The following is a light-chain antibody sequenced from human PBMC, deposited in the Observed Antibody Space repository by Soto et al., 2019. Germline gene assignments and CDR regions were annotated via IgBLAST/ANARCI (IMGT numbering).Light chain of an antibody. J-gene: IGKJ1*01. CDR2: GAS. Sequence: EIVLTQSPGTLSLSPGERATLSCRASQSVSSSYLAWYQQKPGQAPRLLIYGASSRATGIPDRLSGSGSGTDFTLTISRLEPEDFAVYYCQQYGSLRTFGQGTKVE. CDR3: QQYGSLRT. V-gene: IGKV3-20*01. CDR1: QSVSSSY.